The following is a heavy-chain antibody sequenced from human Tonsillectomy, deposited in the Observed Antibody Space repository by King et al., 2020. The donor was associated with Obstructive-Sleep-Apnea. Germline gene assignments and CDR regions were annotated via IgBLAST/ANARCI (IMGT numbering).Heavy chain of an antibody. CDR2: INHSGST. V-gene: IGHV4-34*01. CDR3: ARVITGGSRYD. Sequence: VQLQQWGAGLLTPSETLSLTCAVSGESFSDHYCSWIRQPPGKGLEWIGEINHSGSTNYNPSLKSRVTIPLDTSRNQLSLNLDSVTAADSAVYYCARVITGGSRYDWGQGTLVAVSS. CDR1: GESFSDHY. D-gene: IGHD2-15*01. J-gene: IGHJ4*02.